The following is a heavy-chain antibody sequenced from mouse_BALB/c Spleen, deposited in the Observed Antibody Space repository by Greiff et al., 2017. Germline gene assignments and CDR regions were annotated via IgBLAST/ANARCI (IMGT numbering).Heavy chain of an antibody. CDR2: IDPANGNT. D-gene: IGHD1-2*01. J-gene: IGHJ4*01. CDR1: GFNIKDYY. Sequence: EVKLVESGAELVKPGASVKLSCTASGFNIKDYYMHWVKQRPEQGLEWIGRIDPANGNTKYDPKFQGKATITADTSSNTAYLQLSSLTSEDTAVYYCAIHHCGSYAMDYWGQGTSVTVSS. V-gene: IGHV14-3*02. CDR3: AIHHCGSYAMDY.